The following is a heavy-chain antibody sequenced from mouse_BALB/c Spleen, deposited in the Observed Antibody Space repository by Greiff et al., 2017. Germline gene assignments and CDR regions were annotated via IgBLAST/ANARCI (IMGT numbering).Heavy chain of an antibody. J-gene: IGHJ3*01. Sequence: VQLKESGPGLVKPSQSLSLTCTVTGYSITSDYAWNWIRQFPGNTLEWMGYISYSGSTSYNPSLKSRISITRDTSKNQFFLQLNSVTTEDTATYYCARYGDYDGTYWGQGTLVTVSA. CDR1: GYSITSDYA. CDR3: ARYGDYDGTY. CDR2: ISYSGST. D-gene: IGHD2-4*01. V-gene: IGHV3-2*02.